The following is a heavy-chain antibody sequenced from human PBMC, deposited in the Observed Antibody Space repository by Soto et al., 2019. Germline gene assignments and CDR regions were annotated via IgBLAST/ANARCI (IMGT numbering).Heavy chain of an antibody. Sequence: QITLKESGPTLVKPTQTLTLTCTASGLSFGTSGVGVGWIRQPPGKALEWLALIYWNDDQRYSPSLKSSLTITKDTSKNQVVRTMTNVDPVDTATYYCASMTTVATAAFDIWGQGIMVTVPS. D-gene: IGHD4-17*01. CDR1: GLSFGTSGVG. CDR3: ASMTTVATAAFDI. J-gene: IGHJ3*02. V-gene: IGHV2-5*01. CDR2: IYWNDDQ.